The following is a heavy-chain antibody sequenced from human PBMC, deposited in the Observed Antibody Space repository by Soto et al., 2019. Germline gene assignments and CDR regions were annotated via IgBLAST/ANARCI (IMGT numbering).Heavy chain of an antibody. V-gene: IGHV3-21*04. CDR1: GFTFSSYS. CDR3: ARDLRRSGGSCLDY. J-gene: IGHJ4*02. D-gene: IGHD2-15*01. Sequence: EVQLVESGGGLVKPGGSLSLACAASGFTFSSYSMNWVRQAPGKGLEWVSSISSSSSYIYYADSVKGRFTISRDNAKNSLYLQMNSLRAEDTAVYYCARDLRRSGGSCLDYWGQRTLVTVSS. CDR2: ISSSSSYI.